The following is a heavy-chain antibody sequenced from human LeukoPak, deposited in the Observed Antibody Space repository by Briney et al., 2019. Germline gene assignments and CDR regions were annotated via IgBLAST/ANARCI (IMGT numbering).Heavy chain of an antibody. CDR3: ARDWTRYYDFWSGYYSGIDY. D-gene: IGHD3-3*01. CDR2: INPNSGDT. J-gene: IGHJ4*02. CDR1: GYTFTGYH. V-gene: IGHV1-2*06. Sequence: ASVKVSCKASGYTFTGYHMHWVRQAPGQGLEWMGRINPNSGDTNYAQKLQGRVTMTTDTSTSTAYMELRSLRSDDTAVYYCARDWTRYYDFWSGYYSGIDYWGQGTLVTVSS.